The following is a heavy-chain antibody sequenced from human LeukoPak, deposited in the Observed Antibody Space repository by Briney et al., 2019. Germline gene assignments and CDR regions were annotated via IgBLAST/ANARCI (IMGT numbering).Heavy chain of an antibody. D-gene: IGHD5-12*01. Sequence: GGSLRLSCAASGFTFSSYGMHWVRQAPGKGLDWVAFIHHDGSNKYYADSVRGRFTISRDNSKNTLYLQMNSLRAEDTAVYYCAKGGPITVGYWGQGTLVTVSS. CDR1: GFTFSSYG. CDR2: IHHDGSNK. CDR3: AKGGPITVGY. V-gene: IGHV3-30*02. J-gene: IGHJ4*02.